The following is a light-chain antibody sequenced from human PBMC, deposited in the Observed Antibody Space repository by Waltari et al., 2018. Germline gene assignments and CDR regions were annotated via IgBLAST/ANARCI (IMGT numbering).Light chain of an antibody. CDR3: QHYVRLPVT. CDR2: AAS. V-gene: IGKV3-20*01. J-gene: IGKJ1*01. Sequence: IMLTQSPDTLSLSPGERATLPCRASQSIGTFLVRYQQKPGQAPRLLIYAASTRATGFPDRFSGSGSWTDFSLIISRLEPEDFAVYYCQHYVRLPVTFGQGTKVEIK. CDR1: QSIGTF.